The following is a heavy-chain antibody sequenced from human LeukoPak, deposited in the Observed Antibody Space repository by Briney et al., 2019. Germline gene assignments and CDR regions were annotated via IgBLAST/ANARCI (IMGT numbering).Heavy chain of an antibody. D-gene: IGHD5-18*01. V-gene: IGHV4-34*01. Sequence: PSETLSLTCAVYGGSFSGYYWSWIRQPPGKGLEWIGEINHSGSTNYNPSLKSRVTISVDTSKNQFSLKLSSVTAADTAVYYCARGHPYTAMAGRDLDYWGQGTLVTVSS. CDR1: GGSFSGYY. J-gene: IGHJ4*02. CDR2: INHSGST. CDR3: ARGHPYTAMAGRDLDY.